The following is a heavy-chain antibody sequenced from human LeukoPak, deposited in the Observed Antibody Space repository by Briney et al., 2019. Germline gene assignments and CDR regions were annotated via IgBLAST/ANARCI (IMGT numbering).Heavy chain of an antibody. J-gene: IGHJ4*02. CDR2: ISAYNGNT. CDR1: GYTFTSYG. V-gene: IGHV1-18*01. CDR3: ARAPFYYDSSGHPYFDG. Sequence: GASVKVSCKASGYTFTSYGISWVRQAPGQGLEWMGWISAYNGNTNYAQKLQGRVTMTTDTSTSTAYMELRSLRSDDTAVYYCARAPFYYDSSGHPYFDGWGQGTLVTVSS. D-gene: IGHD3-22*01.